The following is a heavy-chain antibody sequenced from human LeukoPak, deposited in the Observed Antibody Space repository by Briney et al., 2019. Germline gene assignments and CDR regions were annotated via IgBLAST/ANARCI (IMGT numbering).Heavy chain of an antibody. D-gene: IGHD1-26*01. Sequence: GASVRVSCKASGYTFTDYYMHWVRQAPGQGLEYLGWINPNVGGTKYAQKFQGRVTMTRDTSIRTAYMEVSRLTSDDTAIYYCATMGATNFDHWGQGTLVTVPS. V-gene: IGHV1-2*02. CDR1: GYTFTDYY. CDR3: ATMGATNFDH. CDR2: INPNVGGT. J-gene: IGHJ4*02.